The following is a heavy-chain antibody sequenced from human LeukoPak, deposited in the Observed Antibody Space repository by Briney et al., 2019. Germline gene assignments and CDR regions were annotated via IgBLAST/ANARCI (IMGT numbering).Heavy chain of an antibody. V-gene: IGHV1-2*06. J-gene: IGHJ4*02. Sequence: AAVKISCKASGYTFTGYYMHWVRQAPGPGLEWVGRINPNSGGTNYAQKFQGRVTMTRDTSISTAYMELSRLRSDDTAVYYCARDGYHDSSGYWWGQGTLVTVSS. CDR2: INPNSGGT. CDR3: ARDGYHDSSGYW. CDR1: GYTFTGYY. D-gene: IGHD3-22*01.